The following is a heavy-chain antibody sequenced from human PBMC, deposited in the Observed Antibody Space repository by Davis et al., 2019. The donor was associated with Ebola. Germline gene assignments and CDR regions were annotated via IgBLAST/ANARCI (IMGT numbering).Heavy chain of an antibody. CDR3: ARLGRLRWLREALHY. J-gene: IGHJ4*02. Sequence: MPGGSLRLSCAVYGGSFSGYYWSWIRQPPRKGLEWIGEINHSGSTNYNPSLKSRVTISVDTSKNQFSLKLSSVTAADTAVYYCARLGRLRWLREALHYWGQGTLVTVSS. D-gene: IGHD4-23*01. CDR1: GGSFSGYY. V-gene: IGHV4-34*01. CDR2: INHSGST.